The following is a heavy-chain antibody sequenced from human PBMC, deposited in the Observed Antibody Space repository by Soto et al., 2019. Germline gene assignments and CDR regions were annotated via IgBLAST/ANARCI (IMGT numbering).Heavy chain of an antibody. J-gene: IGHJ3*02. CDR3: AKSPKTTVTSASDI. CDR2: ISWNSGSI. Sequence: EVQLVESGGGLVQPGRSLRLSCAASGFTFDDYAMHWVRQAPGKGLEWVSGISWNSGSIGYADSVKGRFTISRDNAKNSLYLQMNSLRAEDTALYYCAKSPKTTVTSASDIWGQGTMVTVSS. D-gene: IGHD4-17*01. CDR1: GFTFDDYA. V-gene: IGHV3-9*01.